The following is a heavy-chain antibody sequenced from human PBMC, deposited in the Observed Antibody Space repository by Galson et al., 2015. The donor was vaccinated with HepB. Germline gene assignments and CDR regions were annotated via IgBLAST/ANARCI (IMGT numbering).Heavy chain of an antibody. Sequence: SVKVSCKASGGTFSSYAISWVRQAPGQGLEWMGGIIPIFGTANYAQKFQGRVTITADKSTSTAYMELSSLRSEDTAVYYCARDLVGIAAAGTPYYYYYGMDVWGQGTTVTVSS. V-gene: IGHV1-69*06. CDR1: GGTFSSYA. CDR2: IIPIFGTA. D-gene: IGHD6-13*01. J-gene: IGHJ6*02. CDR3: ARDLVGIAAAGTPYYYYYGMDV.